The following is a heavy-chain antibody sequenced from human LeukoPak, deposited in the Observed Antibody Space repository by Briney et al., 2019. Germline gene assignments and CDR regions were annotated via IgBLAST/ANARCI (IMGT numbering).Heavy chain of an antibody. V-gene: IGHV3-53*01. CDR1: GFTVSSTY. Sequence: GGCFRLSCAASGFTVSSTYMSWVRQAPGKGLECVSVLHSGGSTYYADSVRGRFTISRDISKNTLYLQMNSLRVEDTAVYYCAKDLHNWGFDYWGQGILVTVSS. CDR3: AKDLHNWGFDY. D-gene: IGHD7-27*01. CDR2: LHSGGST. J-gene: IGHJ4*02.